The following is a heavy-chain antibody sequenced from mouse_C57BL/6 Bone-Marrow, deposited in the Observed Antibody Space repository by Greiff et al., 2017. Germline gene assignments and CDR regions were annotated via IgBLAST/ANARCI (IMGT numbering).Heavy chain of an antibody. CDR3: ARSGSREYFEV. Sequence: QVQLQQPGAELVKPGASVKLSCKASGYTFTSYWMHWVKQRPGQGLEWIGMIHPNSGSTNYNEKFKSKATLTVDKSSSTAYMQLSSLTSEDSAVYYGARSGSREYFEVWGTGTTVTGSS. J-gene: IGHJ1*03. CDR2: IHPNSGST. CDR1: GYTFTSYW. D-gene: IGHD1-1*01. V-gene: IGHV1-64*01.